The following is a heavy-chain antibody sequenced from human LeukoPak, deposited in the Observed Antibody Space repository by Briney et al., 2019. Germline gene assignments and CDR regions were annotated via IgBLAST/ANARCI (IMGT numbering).Heavy chain of an antibody. V-gene: IGHV3-30*02. CDR1: GFTFTNYG. D-gene: IGHD3-22*01. CDR2: IRNDGSNK. J-gene: IGHJ4*02. CDR3: AKAQDYYDSSGYDY. Sequence: TGGSLRLSCGASGFTFTNYGMHWVRQAPGKGLEWVAFIRNDGSNKYYAESVKGRFTISRDNSKNTLYLQMNSLRAEDTALYYCAKAQDYYDSSGYDYWGQGTLVTVSS.